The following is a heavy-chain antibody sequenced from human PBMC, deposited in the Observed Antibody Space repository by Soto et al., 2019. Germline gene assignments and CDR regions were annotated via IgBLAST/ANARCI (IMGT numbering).Heavy chain of an antibody. V-gene: IGHV1-8*01. CDR3: ARGLEWSWSLDP. Sequence: ASVKVSCKASGYTFTSYDINWVRQATGQGLEWMGWMNPNSCNTGYAQKFQGRVTMTRNTSISTAYMELSSLRSEDTAMYYCARGLEWSWSLDPWGQGTLVTVSS. CDR2: MNPNSCNT. J-gene: IGHJ5*02. D-gene: IGHD3-3*01. CDR1: GYTFTSYD.